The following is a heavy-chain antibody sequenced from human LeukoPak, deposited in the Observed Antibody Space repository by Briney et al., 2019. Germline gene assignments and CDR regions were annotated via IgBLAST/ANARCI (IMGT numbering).Heavy chain of an antibody. CDR2: ISGSGGST. V-gene: IGHV3-23*01. CDR3: AYDDILAGYLDY. J-gene: IGHJ4*02. D-gene: IGHD3-9*01. Sequence: GGSLRLSCAASGFTFSSYAMSWVRQAPGKGLGWVSAISGSGGSTYYADSVKGRFTISSDDSKNTLYLQMNSLRAEDTAVYYCAYDDILAGYLDYWGQGTLVTVSS. CDR1: GFTFSSYA.